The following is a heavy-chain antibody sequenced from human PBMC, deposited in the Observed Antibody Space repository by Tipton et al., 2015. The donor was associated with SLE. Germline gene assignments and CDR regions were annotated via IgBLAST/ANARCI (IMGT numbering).Heavy chain of an antibody. D-gene: IGHD1-14*01. Sequence: VQLVQSGAEVKKPGESLKISCRVSGYTFANFWISWVRQTPEKGLEWMGFIYSGDSDTKYSPSFEGQVTISADKSTSTAYLQWSSLKASDTAMYYCARHGPPGTLYWYFDLWGRGTLVTVSS. J-gene: IGHJ2*01. CDR2: IYSGDSDT. V-gene: IGHV5-51*01. CDR1: GYTFANFW. CDR3: ARHGPPGTLYWYFDL.